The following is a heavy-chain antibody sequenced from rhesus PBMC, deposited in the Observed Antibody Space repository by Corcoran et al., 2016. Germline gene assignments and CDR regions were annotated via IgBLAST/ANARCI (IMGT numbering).Heavy chain of an antibody. D-gene: IGHD6-25*01. CDR3: TSSGIAAAANFDY. CDR1: GFTFSSYV. Sequence: DVQLVESGGGLVKPGGSLRLSCVASGFTFSSYVMHWVRQAPGKVLDWVSVFSESGGTIYYADSVNGRFTISRENAKNSLCLQMNSLRAEDTAVYYCTSSGIAAAANFDYWGQGVLVTVSS. CDR2: FSESGGTI. J-gene: IGHJ4*01. V-gene: IGHV3S26*01.